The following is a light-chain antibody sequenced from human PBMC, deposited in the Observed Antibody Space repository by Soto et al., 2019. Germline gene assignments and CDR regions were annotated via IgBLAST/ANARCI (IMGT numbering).Light chain of an antibody. V-gene: IGKV4-1*01. CDR2: WAS. CDR1: QICFYSSNNKNY. CDR3: QQYYSTPLT. Sequence: DIVITPGPDSLSVSLGEMSTIKCNSSQICFYSSNNKNYLAWYQQKPGQPPKLLSYWASTRESGVPDRFSGSGSGTDFALTISSLQAEDVAVYYCQQYYSTPLTFGGGTKVDIK. J-gene: IGKJ4*01.